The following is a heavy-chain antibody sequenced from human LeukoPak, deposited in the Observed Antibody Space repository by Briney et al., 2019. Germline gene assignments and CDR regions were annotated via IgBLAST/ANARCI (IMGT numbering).Heavy chain of an antibody. CDR3: ARKFHIGSYFTIVREDWFDP. CDR2: MNPNSGNT. D-gene: IGHD3-10*01. CDR1: GYTFTSYD. Sequence: ASVKVSCKASGYTFTSYDINWVRQATGQGLEWMGWMNPNSGNTGYAQKFQGRVTMTRNTSISTAYMELSSLRSEDTAVYYCARKFHIGSYFTIVREDWFDPWGQGTLVTVSS. V-gene: IGHV1-8*01. J-gene: IGHJ5*02.